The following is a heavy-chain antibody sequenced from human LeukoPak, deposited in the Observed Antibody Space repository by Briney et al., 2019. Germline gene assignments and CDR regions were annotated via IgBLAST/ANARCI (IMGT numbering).Heavy chain of an antibody. V-gene: IGHV3-23*01. CDR1: GFTFSSYA. CDR3: AKDGYSSGWVLDYFDY. D-gene: IGHD6-19*01. J-gene: IGHJ4*02. Sequence: GGPLRLPCAASGFTFSSYAMSWVRQAPGKGLEWVSAISGSGGSTYYADSVKGRFTISRDNSKNTLYLQMNSLRAEDTAVYYCAKDGYSSGWVLDYFDYWDQGTLVTVSS. CDR2: ISGSGGST.